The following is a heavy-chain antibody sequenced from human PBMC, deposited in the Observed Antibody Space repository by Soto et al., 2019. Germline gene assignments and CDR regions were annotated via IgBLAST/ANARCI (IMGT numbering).Heavy chain of an antibody. J-gene: IGHJ4*02. CDR3: ARLTSRHWVDY. CDR1: GSSISSSCYY. Sequence: SETLSLTGIVSGSSISSSCYYWGWIRQPPGKGLEWIASMYYNVGTYYNPSLKSRVTISVDTSANQFSLKLSSVTAADTAVYYCARLTSRHWVDYWGQGTLVTFCS. D-gene: IGHD3-16*01. V-gene: IGHV4-39*01. CDR2: MYYNVGT.